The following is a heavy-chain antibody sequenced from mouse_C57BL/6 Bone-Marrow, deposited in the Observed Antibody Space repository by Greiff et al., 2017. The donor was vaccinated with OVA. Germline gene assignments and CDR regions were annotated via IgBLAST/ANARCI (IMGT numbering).Heavy chain of an antibody. CDR1: GFTFSDYG. Sequence: EVQVVESGGGLVKPGGSLKLSCAASGFTFSDYGMHWVRQAPEKGLEWVAYISSGSSTIYYADPVQGRFTISRDNAKNTLFLQMTSLRSEDTAMYYCARYGNYFYFDYWGQGTTRTVAS. D-gene: IGHD2-1*01. V-gene: IGHV5-17*01. CDR2: ISSGSSTI. J-gene: IGHJ2*01. CDR3: ARYGNYFYFDY.